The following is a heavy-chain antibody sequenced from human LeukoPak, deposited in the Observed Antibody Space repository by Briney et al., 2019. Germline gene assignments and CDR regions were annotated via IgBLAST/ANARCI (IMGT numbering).Heavy chain of an antibody. CDR1: GFTFSSYS. J-gene: IGHJ3*02. D-gene: IGHD2-21*01. Sequence: GGSLRLSCAASGFTFSSYSMNWVRQAPGKGLEWVSYISSSSSTIYYADSVKGRFTISRDNAKNSLYLQMNSLRAEDTAVYYCARFPTHAFDIWGQGTMVTVSS. CDR2: ISSSSSTI. V-gene: IGHV3-48*04. CDR3: ARFPTHAFDI.